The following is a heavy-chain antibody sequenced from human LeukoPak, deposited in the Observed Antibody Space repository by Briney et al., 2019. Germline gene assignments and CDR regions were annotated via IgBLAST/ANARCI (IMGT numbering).Heavy chain of an antibody. Sequence: GGSLRLSCAASGFTFSSYAMSWVRQAPGKGLEWVSGTSGSGGSTYYADPVKGRFTISRDNSKNTLYLQMNSLRAEDTAVYYCAKDSDSGSYYVEGAFDIWGQGTMVTVSS. V-gene: IGHV3-23*01. CDR1: GFTFSSYA. D-gene: IGHD1-26*01. CDR2: TSGSGGST. CDR3: AKDSDSGSYYVEGAFDI. J-gene: IGHJ3*02.